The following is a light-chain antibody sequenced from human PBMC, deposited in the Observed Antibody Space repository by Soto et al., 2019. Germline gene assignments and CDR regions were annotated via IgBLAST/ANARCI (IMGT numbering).Light chain of an antibody. V-gene: IGLV2-23*02. CDR3: CSYAGSSTPYG. CDR2: EVS. Sequence: QSVLTQPASVSGSPGQSITISCTGTSSDVGSYNLVSWYQQHPGKAPKLMIYEVSKRPSGVSNRFSGSKSGNTASLTISGLQAEDEADYYCCSYAGSSTPYGFGTGTKVNVL. J-gene: IGLJ1*01. CDR1: SSDVGSYNL.